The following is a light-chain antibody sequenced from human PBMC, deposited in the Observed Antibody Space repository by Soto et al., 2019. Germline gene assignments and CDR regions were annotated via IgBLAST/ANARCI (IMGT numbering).Light chain of an antibody. CDR1: QSVSSTF. J-gene: IGKJ5*01. V-gene: IGKV3D-20*02. Sequence: EIVLTQSPCTRSLSPGERATLSCRASQSVSSTFLAWYQQKPGQGPRLLIYGASSRAGGIPDRFRGSGSGTDFTLTISSLEPEDFAVYYCQQRSNWPITFGQGTRLEIK. CDR2: GAS. CDR3: QQRSNWPIT.